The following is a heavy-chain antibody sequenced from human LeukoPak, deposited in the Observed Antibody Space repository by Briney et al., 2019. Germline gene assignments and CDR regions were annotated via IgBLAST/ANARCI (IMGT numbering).Heavy chain of an antibody. CDR3: TRDNRYYY. CDR2: IKEDGSEK. D-gene: IGHD2-21*01. J-gene: IGHJ4*02. V-gene: IGHV3-7*01. CDR1: GFTFSNYW. Sequence: GGSLRLSCAASGFTFSNYWMSWVRQAPGKGLEWVANIKEDGSEKYYEDSVKGRFTISRDNAKNLVYLQMNSLRAEDTAVYYCTRDNRYYYWGQGTVVTVSP.